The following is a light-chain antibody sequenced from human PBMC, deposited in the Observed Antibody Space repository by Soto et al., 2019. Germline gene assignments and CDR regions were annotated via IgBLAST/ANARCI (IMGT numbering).Light chain of an antibody. CDR2: GAS. Sequence: EIVLTQSPGTLSLSPIEIATLSFRASQSVSIYLAWYQQKPGQAPRLLIYGASTRATGIPARFSGSGSGTEFTLTISSLQSEDFEIYYCQQYNNWPITFGQGTRLEI. CDR3: QQYNNWPIT. CDR1: QSVSIY. V-gene: IGKV3-15*01. J-gene: IGKJ5*01.